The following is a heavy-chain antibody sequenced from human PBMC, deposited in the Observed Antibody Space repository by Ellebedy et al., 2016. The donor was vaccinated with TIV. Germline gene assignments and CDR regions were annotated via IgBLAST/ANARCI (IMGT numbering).Heavy chain of an antibody. CDR1: GYTFTSYY. V-gene: IGHV1-46*01. Sequence: AASVKVSCKASGYTFTSYYMHWVRQAPGQGLEWMGLINPSGGGTTSAQKFQGRVTMTRDTSTSTVYMDLSSLRSEDTAVYYCARDIQDCTGGNCYPDFWGQGTLVTVSS. CDR2: INPSGGGT. D-gene: IGHD2-15*01. CDR3: ARDIQDCTGGNCYPDF. J-gene: IGHJ4*02.